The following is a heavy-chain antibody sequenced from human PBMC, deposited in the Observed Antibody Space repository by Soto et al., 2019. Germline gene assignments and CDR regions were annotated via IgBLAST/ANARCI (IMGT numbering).Heavy chain of an antibody. Sequence: SVKVSCKASGGTFSSYAISWVRQAPGQGPEWMGGIIPIFGTANYAQKFQGRVTITADESTSTAYMELSSLRSEDTAVYYCARAVSHVYYYYGMDVWGQGTTVTVSS. CDR2: IIPIFGTA. CDR3: ARAVSHVYYYYGMDV. V-gene: IGHV1-69*13. CDR1: GGTFSSYA. J-gene: IGHJ6*02.